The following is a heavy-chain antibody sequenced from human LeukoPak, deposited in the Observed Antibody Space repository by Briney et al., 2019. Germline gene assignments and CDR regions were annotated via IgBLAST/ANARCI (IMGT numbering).Heavy chain of an antibody. J-gene: IGHJ3*02. V-gene: IGHV3-23*01. D-gene: IGHD2-2*01. CDR1: GFTFSSYA. CDR2: IGGSGYST. CDR3: AKESSVGAFDI. Sequence: GGSLRLSCAASGFTFSSYAMNWVRQAPGKGLEWVSDIGGSGYSTSYVHSVKGRFTISRDNSKNTLYLQMNSLRAEDTAAYYCAKESSVGAFDIWGQGTMVTVSS.